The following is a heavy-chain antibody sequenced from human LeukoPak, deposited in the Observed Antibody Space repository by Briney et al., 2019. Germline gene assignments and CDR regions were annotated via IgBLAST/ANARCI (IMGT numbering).Heavy chain of an antibody. CDR1: GGSFSCYY. Sequence: SETLSLTCAVYGGSFSCYYWSWIRQPPGKRLEWIGEINHSGSTNYNPSLKSRVTISVDTSKNQFSLKLSSVTAADTAVYYCARALGYCSRTSCYEGPLAFDIWGQGTMVTVSS. D-gene: IGHD2-2*01. J-gene: IGHJ3*02. V-gene: IGHV4-34*01. CDR3: ARALGYCSRTSCYEGPLAFDI. CDR2: INHSGST.